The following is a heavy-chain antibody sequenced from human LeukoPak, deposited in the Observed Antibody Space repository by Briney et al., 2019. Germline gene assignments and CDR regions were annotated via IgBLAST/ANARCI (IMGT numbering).Heavy chain of an antibody. CDR1: GYSISSGYY. CDR2: IYHSGST. J-gene: IGHJ4*02. CDR3: ARHLSFTSCYHY. Sequence: SETLSLTCTVSGYSISSGYYWGWIRQPPGKGLEWIGSIYHSGSTYYNPSLKSRVTISVDTSKNQFSLKLSSVTAADTAVYYCARHLSFTSCYHYWGQGTLVTVSS. V-gene: IGHV4-38-2*02. D-gene: IGHD2-2*01.